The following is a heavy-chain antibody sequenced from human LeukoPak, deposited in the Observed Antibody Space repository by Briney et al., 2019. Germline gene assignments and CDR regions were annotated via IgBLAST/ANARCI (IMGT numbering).Heavy chain of an antibody. V-gene: IGHV1-2*02. J-gene: IGHJ3*02. CDR3: ARSLYYDFWSGSDDAFDI. CDR1: GYTFTGYY. CDR2: INPNSGGT. Sequence: ASVKVSCKASGYTFTGYYMHWVRQAPGQWLEWMGWINPNSGGTNYAQKFQGRVTMTRDTSISTAYMELSRLRSDDTAVYYCARSLYYDFWSGSDDAFDIWGQGTMVTVSS. D-gene: IGHD3-3*01.